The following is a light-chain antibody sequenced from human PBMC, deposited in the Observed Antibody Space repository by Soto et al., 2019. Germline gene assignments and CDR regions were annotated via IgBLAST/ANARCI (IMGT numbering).Light chain of an antibody. J-gene: IGKJ2*01. V-gene: IGKV3D-7*01. CDR3: QQDYNLPPT. CDR1: QSVHSSY. Sequence: ENILQQSPPTLSLSPGERATLSCRASQSVHSSYVTWYQQKPGQAHRLLIYGASTRAAGIPARFSGSGSGTDFTLTISRLQPEDSAVYYCQQDYNLPPTFGQGTKLEI. CDR2: GAS.